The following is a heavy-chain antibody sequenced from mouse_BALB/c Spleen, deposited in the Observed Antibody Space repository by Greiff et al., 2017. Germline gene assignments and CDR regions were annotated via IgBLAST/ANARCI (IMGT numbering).Heavy chain of an antibody. CDR1: GDSITSGY. V-gene: IGHV3-8*02. Sequence: EVKLVESGPSLVKPSQSLSLTCSVTGDSITSGYWNWIRKFPGNKLEYMGYISYSGSTYYNPSLKSRISITRDTSKNQYYLQLNSVTTEDTATYYCARSLYGSPYAMDYWGQGTSVTVSS. CDR3: ARSLYGSPYAMDY. D-gene: IGHD2-2*01. J-gene: IGHJ4*01. CDR2: ISYSGST.